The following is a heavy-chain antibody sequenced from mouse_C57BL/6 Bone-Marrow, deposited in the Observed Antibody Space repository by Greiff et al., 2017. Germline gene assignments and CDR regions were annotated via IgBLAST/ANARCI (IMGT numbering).Heavy chain of an antibody. CDR1: GYTFTSYN. V-gene: IGHV1-12*01. D-gene: IGHD1-1*01. CDR2: IYPGNGDT. CDR3: ARNYGSRRPFYWYFDV. J-gene: IGHJ1*03. Sequence: QVQLKESGAELVRPGASVKMSCKASGYTFTSYNMHWVKQTPRQGLEWIGAIYPGNGDTSYNQKFKGKATLTVDKSSSTAYMQLSSLTSEDSAVYFCARNYGSRRPFYWYFDVWGTGTTVTVSS.